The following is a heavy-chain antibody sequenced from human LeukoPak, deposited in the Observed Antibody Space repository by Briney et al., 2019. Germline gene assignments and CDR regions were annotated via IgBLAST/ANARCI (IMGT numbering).Heavy chain of an antibody. J-gene: IGHJ4*02. V-gene: IGHV3-48*03. CDR1: GCAFNSYE. Sequence: AGLSLRLSFISSGCAFNSYESNLLRQSPLKGLDCVSPISSRARIKHYADSVKGRFTISRDNAQNSMYLQMNSLRAEATAVSHCARASYPSGWETLDYWGQGTLVTASS. CDR2: ISSRARIK. D-gene: IGHD6-19*01. CDR3: ARASYPSGWETLDY.